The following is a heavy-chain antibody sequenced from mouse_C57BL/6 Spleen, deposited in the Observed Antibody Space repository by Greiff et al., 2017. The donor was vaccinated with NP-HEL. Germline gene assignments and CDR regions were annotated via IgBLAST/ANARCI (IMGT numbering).Heavy chain of an antibody. V-gene: IGHV5-6*02. CDR3: ARRPSNWDYFDY. D-gene: IGHD4-1*01. CDR1: GFTFSSYG. Sequence: EVKLMESGGDLVKPGGSLKLSCAASGFTFSSYGMSWVRQTPDKRLEWVATISSGGSYTYYPDSVKGRFTISRDNAKNTLYLQMSSLKSEDTAMYYCARRPSNWDYFDYWGQGTTLTVSS. CDR2: ISSGGSYT. J-gene: IGHJ2*01.